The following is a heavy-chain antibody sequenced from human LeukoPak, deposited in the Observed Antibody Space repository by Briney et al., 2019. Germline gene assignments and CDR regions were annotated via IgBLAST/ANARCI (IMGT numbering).Heavy chain of an antibody. Sequence: GGSLRLSCAASGFTFSSYAMSWVRQAPGKGLEWVSAISGSGGSTYYADSVKGRFTISRDNSKNTLYLQMNSLRAEDTAVYYCAKWGPYDQPTPTPYYFDYWGQGTLVTVSS. CDR2: ISGSGGST. V-gene: IGHV3-23*01. CDR1: GFTFSSYA. CDR3: AKWGPYDQPTPTPYYFDY. J-gene: IGHJ4*02. D-gene: IGHD3-22*01.